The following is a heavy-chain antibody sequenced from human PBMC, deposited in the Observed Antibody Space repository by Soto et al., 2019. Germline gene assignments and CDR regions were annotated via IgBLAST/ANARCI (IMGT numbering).Heavy chain of an antibody. CDR2: IRYDGSNK. J-gene: IGHJ4*02. Sequence: GGSLRLPCAASGFTFSSYGMHWVRQAPGKGLEWVAVIRYDGSNKYYADSVKGRFTISRDNSKNTLYLQMNSLRAEDTAVYYCAKDALGYCISTSCLGPDYWGQGTLVTVSS. V-gene: IGHV3-33*06. CDR3: AKDALGYCISTSCLGPDY. CDR1: GFTFSSYG. D-gene: IGHD2-2*01.